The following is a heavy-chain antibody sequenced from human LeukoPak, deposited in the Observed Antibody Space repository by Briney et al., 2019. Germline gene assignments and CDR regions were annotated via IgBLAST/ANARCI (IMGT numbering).Heavy chain of an antibody. J-gene: IGHJ4*02. CDR3: AKATTMTQRGYFDY. Sequence: GGSLRLSCATSGFTFSNYAMSWVRQAPGKGLEWVSIISDSAVGTYYTDSVKGRFTISRDNSKNTLYLQMNSLRVEDTAVYYCAKATTMTQRGYFDYWGQGTLVTVSS. CDR1: GFTFSNYA. V-gene: IGHV3-23*01. CDR2: ISDSAVGT. D-gene: IGHD4-17*01.